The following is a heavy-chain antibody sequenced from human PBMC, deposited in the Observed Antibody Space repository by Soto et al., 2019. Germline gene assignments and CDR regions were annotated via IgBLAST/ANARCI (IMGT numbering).Heavy chain of an antibody. D-gene: IGHD6-19*01. V-gene: IGHV3-23*01. Sequence: GGSLRLSCAASGFTFSSYAMSWVRQAPGKGLEWVSAISGSGGSTYYADSVKGRFTISRDNSKNTLYLQMNSLRAEDTAVYYCAKGGTIAVADYYFDYWGQGTLVTSPQ. J-gene: IGHJ4*02. CDR1: GFTFSSYA. CDR3: AKGGTIAVADYYFDY. CDR2: ISGSGGST.